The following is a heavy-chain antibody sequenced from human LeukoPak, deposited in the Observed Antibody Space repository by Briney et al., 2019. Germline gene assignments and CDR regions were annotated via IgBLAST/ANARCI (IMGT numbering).Heavy chain of an antibody. D-gene: IGHD3-9*01. J-gene: IGHJ4*02. CDR1: GFTFSSYW. CDR3: ARDDEMGLFTGFSFDY. Sequence: QAGGSLRLSCVASGFTFSSYWMHWVRQDPRKGLVWVSRINGDGRNINYADSVRGRFTISRDNAKNSLYLQMNSLRAEDTAVYYCARDDEMGLFTGFSFDYWGQGTLVTVSS. V-gene: IGHV3-74*01. CDR2: INGDGRNI.